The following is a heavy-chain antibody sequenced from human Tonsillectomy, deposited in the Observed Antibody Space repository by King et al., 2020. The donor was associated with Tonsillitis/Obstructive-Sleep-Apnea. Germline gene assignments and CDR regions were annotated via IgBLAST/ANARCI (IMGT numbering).Heavy chain of an antibody. CDR1: GFTFSTYA. Sequence: VQLVESGGGLVQPGGSLRLSCVASGFTFSTYAMTWVRQAPGKGPEWVSGISGSNGGPYYAESGKGRFTISRDNSKNTLYLQMNSLRADDTALYYCAKDFAAVTGDPGSWGQGTLVTVSS. CDR3: AKDFAAVTGDPGS. V-gene: IGHV3-23*04. CDR2: ISGSNGGP. D-gene: IGHD6-19*01. J-gene: IGHJ5*02.